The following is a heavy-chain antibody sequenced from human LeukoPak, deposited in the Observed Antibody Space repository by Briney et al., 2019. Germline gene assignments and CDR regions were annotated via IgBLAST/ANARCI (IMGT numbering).Heavy chain of an antibody. CDR2: ISGSGGST. V-gene: IGHV3-23*01. J-gene: IGHJ5*02. D-gene: IGHD2-2*01. Sequence: PGAFLRLSCAASGFTFSSYAMSWVRQAPGKGLEWVSAISGSGGSTYYADSVKGRFTISRDNSKNTLYLQMNSLRAEDTAVYYCAKGGDIVVVPAATRNWFDPWGQGTLVTVSS. CDR1: GFTFSSYA. CDR3: AKGGDIVVVPAATRNWFDP.